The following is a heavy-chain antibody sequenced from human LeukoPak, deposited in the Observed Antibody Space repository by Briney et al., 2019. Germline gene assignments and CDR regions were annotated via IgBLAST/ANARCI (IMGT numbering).Heavy chain of an antibody. CDR2: IYHSGST. CDR3: ARDLRSGYSYGSH. Sequence: PSETLSLTCTVSGYSISSGYYWGWIRQPPGKGLEWIGSIYHSGSTYYNPSLKSRVTISVDTSKNQFSLKLSSVTAADTAVYYCARDLRSGYSYGSHWGQGTLVTVSS. J-gene: IGHJ4*02. D-gene: IGHD5-18*01. V-gene: IGHV4-38-2*02. CDR1: GYSISSGYY.